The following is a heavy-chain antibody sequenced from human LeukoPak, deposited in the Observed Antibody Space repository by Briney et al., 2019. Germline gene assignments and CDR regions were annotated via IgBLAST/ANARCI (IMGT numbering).Heavy chain of an antibody. J-gene: IGHJ4*02. Sequence: GGSLRLSCAASGFTFSSYAMSWVRQAPGKGLQWVSGTRGSGGSTYYADSVKGRFTISRDNAKNSLYLQVNSLRAEDTAVYYCARGTGTTAYFDYWGQGTPVTVSS. V-gene: IGHV3-23*01. CDR1: GFTFSSYA. CDR2: TRGSGGST. D-gene: IGHD1-1*01. CDR3: ARGTGTTAYFDY.